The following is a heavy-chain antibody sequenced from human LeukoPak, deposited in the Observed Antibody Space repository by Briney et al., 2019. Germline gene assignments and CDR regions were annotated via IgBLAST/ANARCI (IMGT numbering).Heavy chain of an antibody. CDR3: ARWRQSLGTTGPHDAFDI. Sequence: KPSETLSLTCTVSGGSISSSSYYWGWIRQPPGKGLEWIGSIYYSGSTYYSPSLKSRVTISVDTSKNQFSLKLSSVTAADTAVYYCARWRQSLGTTGPHDAFDIWGQGTMVTVSS. CDR1: GGSISSSSYY. D-gene: IGHD1-1*01. J-gene: IGHJ3*02. CDR2: IYYSGST. V-gene: IGHV4-39*07.